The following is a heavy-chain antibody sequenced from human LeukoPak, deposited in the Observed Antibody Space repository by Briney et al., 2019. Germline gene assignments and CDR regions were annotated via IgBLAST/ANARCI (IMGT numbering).Heavy chain of an antibody. V-gene: IGHV3-30*02. CDR3: ARDTEAYYYFYMDV. J-gene: IGHJ6*03. CDR2: IRYDGTDK. CDR1: GFRFSGYG. Sequence: GGSLRLSCAASGFRFSGYGMHWVRRAPGKGLEWVAFIRYDGTDKYYTDSVRARFTISRDNSKNTLYLQMNSVRPEDTALHYCARDTEAYYYFYMDVWGKGTTVAVSS. D-gene: IGHD5-18*01.